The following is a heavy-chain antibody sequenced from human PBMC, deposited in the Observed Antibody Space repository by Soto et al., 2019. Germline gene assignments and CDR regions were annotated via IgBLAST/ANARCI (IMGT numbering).Heavy chain of an antibody. D-gene: IGHD6-19*01. Sequence: GGSLRLSCAASGFTFSAYSMNWVRQAPGKGLEWVSDISSSSSNTYYAESVKGRFTISRDNAKNSLYLQMNSLRAEDTAVYHCAKVDRYSSGWSYYAPEYYYYGMDVWGQGTTVTVSS. V-gene: IGHV3-48*01. CDR3: AKVDRYSSGWSYYAPEYYYYGMDV. CDR1: GFTFSAYS. J-gene: IGHJ6*02. CDR2: ISSSSSNT.